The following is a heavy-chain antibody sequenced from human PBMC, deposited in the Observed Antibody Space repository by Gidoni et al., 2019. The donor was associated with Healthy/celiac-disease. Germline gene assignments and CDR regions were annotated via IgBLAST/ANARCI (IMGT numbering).Heavy chain of an antibody. V-gene: IGHV4-4*07. Sequence: QVQLQESGPVLSKPSETLSLTCTVSDGSISIYYWSWIRQPAGKGLDWIGRIYTSGSTTCNPSLKSRVTIEVDTFKNQFSLKLSSVTAADTAVYYCARGYDFWSGYYNGMDVWGQGTTVTVSS. CDR2: IYTSGST. CDR1: DGSISIYY. J-gene: IGHJ6*02. D-gene: IGHD3-3*01. CDR3: ARGYDFWSGYYNGMDV.